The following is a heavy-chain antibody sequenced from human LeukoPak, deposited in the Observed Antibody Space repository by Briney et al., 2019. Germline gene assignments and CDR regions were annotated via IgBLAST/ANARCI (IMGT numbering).Heavy chain of an antibody. CDR3: ATVGAGRYFDD. V-gene: IGHV3-48*01. CDR2: ISSSSSTI. CDR1: GFTFSSYS. J-gene: IGHJ4*02. Sequence: GSLRLSCAASGFTFSSYSMNWVRQAPGKGLEWVSYISSSSSTIYYTDSVKGRFTISRDNSKNTLYLQVHSLRAEDTAVYYCATVGAGRYFDDWGQGTLVTVSS. D-gene: IGHD3-10*01.